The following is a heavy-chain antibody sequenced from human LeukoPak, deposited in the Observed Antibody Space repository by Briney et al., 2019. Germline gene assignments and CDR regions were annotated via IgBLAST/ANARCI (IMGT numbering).Heavy chain of an antibody. V-gene: IGHV3-30-3*02. D-gene: IGHD3-10*01. CDR2: ISYDGSNK. Sequence: GGSLRLSCAASGFTFSSYAMHWVRQAPGKGLEWVAVISYDGSNKYYADSVKGRFTISRDNSKNTLYLQMNSLRAEDTAVYYCAKGGAVSSKSITMVRGTRRYYYYMDVWGKGTTVTISS. CDR1: GFTFSSYA. J-gene: IGHJ6*03. CDR3: AKGGAVSSKSITMVRGTRRYYYYMDV.